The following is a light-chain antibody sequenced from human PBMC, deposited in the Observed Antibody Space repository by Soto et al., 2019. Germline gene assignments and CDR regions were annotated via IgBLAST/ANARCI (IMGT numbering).Light chain of an antibody. Sequence: QSALTQPASVSGSPGQSITISCTGTISDFVIYNYVSWYQQHPGKAPKLMLYGVSNRPSGVPDRFSGSKSGTSASLAISGLQPEDEADYYCAAWDDSLNALFGTGTKLTVL. CDR3: AAWDDSLNAL. J-gene: IGLJ1*01. CDR2: GVS. V-gene: IGLV2-14*01. CDR1: ISDFVIYNY.